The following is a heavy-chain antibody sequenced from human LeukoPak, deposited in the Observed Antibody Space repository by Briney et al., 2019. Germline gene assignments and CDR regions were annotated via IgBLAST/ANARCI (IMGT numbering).Heavy chain of an antibody. CDR2: INSGGSST. Sequence: PGWSVTLTCTASAFTFSSYWMHWVRQAPGKELVWVSHINSGGSSTSHGDSVKGRFTISRDNAKITLYLQMNSRRAEYTSVYYCARYRYSSARYEEWGQGTLVTVSS. CDR3: ARYRYSSARYEE. J-gene: IGHJ4*02. CDR1: AFTFSSYW. D-gene: IGHD6-19*01. V-gene: IGHV3-74*01.